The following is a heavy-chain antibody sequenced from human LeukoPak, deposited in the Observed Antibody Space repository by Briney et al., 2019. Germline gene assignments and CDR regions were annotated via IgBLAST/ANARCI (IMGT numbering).Heavy chain of an antibody. Sequence: ASVKVSCKVSGYSLTELSIHWVRQAPGKGLEWMGGFDPEDGDTIYAQKFQGRVTMTEDTSTDTAFMELRSLRSEDTAVYYCATTVFGMTTVISYFDYWGQGTLVTVSS. D-gene: IGHD4-11*01. CDR2: FDPEDGDT. V-gene: IGHV1-24*01. CDR1: GYSLTELS. CDR3: ATTVFGMTTVISYFDY. J-gene: IGHJ4*02.